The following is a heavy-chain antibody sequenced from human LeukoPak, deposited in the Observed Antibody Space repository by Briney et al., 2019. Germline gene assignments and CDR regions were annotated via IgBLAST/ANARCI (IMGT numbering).Heavy chain of an antibody. D-gene: IGHD1-7*01. Sequence: PSETLSLTCTVSGGSISSHYWSWIRQPPGKGLEWIGYIYYSGSTNYNPSLKSRVTISVDTSKNQFSLKLSSVTAADTAVYYCARDSVPIRPNWNYGGVGYAFDIWGQGTMVTVSS. J-gene: IGHJ3*02. CDR3: ARDSVPIRPNWNYGGVGYAFDI. V-gene: IGHV4-59*11. CDR2: IYYSGST. CDR1: GGSISSHY.